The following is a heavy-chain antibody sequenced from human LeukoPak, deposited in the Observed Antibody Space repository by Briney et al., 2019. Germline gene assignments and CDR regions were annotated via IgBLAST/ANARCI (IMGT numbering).Heavy chain of an antibody. CDR3: ARDLADPSGHHLHPLTY. D-gene: IGHD3-22*01. Sequence: SETLSLTCTVSGGSISTYYWSWIRQPPGKGLEWIGYMDNSGSTNYNPSLKSRVTISVDTSKNQFSLKLSSVTAADTAVYYCARDLADPSGHHLHPLTYWGQGTLVTVSS. V-gene: IGHV4-59*01. CDR1: GGSISTYY. CDR2: MDNSGST. J-gene: IGHJ4*02.